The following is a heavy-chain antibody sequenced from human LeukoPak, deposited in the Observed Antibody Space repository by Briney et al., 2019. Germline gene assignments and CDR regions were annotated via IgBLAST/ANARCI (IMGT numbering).Heavy chain of an antibody. CDR2: INPNSGDT. V-gene: IGHV1-2*02. CDR3: ARDGAFDV. Sequence: GASVKVSCKASGYTFTGYYINWVRPAPGQGLEWMGWINPNSGDTNYAQNFQGRVTLTRDTSISTAYMELSRLRSDDTAVYYCARDGAFDVWGQGTMVTVSS. CDR1: GYTFTGYY. J-gene: IGHJ3*01.